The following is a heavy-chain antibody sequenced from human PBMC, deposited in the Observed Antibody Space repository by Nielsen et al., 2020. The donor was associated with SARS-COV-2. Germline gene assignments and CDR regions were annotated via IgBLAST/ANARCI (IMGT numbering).Heavy chain of an antibody. V-gene: IGHV3-33*01. CDR3: ARDPSSGWDLDY. D-gene: IGHD6-19*01. Sequence: VRQAPGKGLEWVAVIWYDGSNKYYADSVKGRFTISRDNSKNTLYLQMNSLRAEDTAVYYCARDPSSGWDLDYWGQGTLVTVSS. J-gene: IGHJ4*02. CDR2: IWYDGSNK.